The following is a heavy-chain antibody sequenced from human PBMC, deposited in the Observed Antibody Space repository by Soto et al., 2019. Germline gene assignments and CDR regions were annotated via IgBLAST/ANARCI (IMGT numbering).Heavy chain of an antibody. CDR3: AANAVMVYGHYYMDV. Sequence: ASVKVSCKASGYTLTSYYLYWVRQAPGQGLEWMGWINPNSAGTNYAQSFQGRVSMTRDASITTAYMELSRLRSDDTAVYYCAANAVMVYGHYYMDVWGQGTTVTVSS. CDR1: GYTLTSYY. J-gene: IGHJ6*02. CDR2: INPNSAGT. V-gene: IGHV1-2*02. D-gene: IGHD2-8*01.